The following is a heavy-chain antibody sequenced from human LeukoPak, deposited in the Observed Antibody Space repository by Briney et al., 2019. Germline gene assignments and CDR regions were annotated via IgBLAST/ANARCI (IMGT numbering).Heavy chain of an antibody. CDR2: IYPGDSDT. V-gene: IGHV5-51*01. CDR3: ARHAGDGGAFDV. Sequence: PVESLKISCKGSGYSFTSYWIGWVRPMPGKGLEWMGIIYPGDSDTIYSPSFQGLVSISADKSIATDYLQWSSLEASDTAMYSCARHAGDGGAFDVWGQGTMVTVSS. D-gene: IGHD3-10*01. J-gene: IGHJ3*01. CDR1: GYSFTSYW.